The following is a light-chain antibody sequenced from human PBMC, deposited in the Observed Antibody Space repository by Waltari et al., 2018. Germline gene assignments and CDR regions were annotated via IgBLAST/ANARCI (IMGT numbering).Light chain of an antibody. Sequence: QSALTQPASVSGSPGQSITISCTGTSNDVGSYNLVSWYQRHPGKAPELLIYEGSKRPSGVSNRVAGCKSGNTASLTISGLQAEDEADYFCCSYASGSTIIFGGGTKLTVL. CDR3: CSYASGSTII. CDR1: SNDVGSYNL. V-gene: IGLV2-23*01. J-gene: IGLJ2*01. CDR2: EGS.